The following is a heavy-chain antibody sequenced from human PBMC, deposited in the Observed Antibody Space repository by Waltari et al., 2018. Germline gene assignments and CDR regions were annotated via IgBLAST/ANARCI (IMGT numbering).Heavy chain of an antibody. CDR2: IWYDGSNK. J-gene: IGHJ6*02. D-gene: IGHD6-13*01. CDR1: GFTFSTYG. Sequence: QVQLVESGGGVVQPGKSLRLSCAASGFTFSTYGMHWVRQAPGKGLAWVAFIWYDGSNKYYADSVKGRFTISRDNSKKTLHLQMNSLRAEDTAVYYCARDLSSWYRGTTFYYYGMDVWGQGTTVTVSS. CDR3: ARDLSSWYRGTTFYYYGMDV. V-gene: IGHV3-33*01.